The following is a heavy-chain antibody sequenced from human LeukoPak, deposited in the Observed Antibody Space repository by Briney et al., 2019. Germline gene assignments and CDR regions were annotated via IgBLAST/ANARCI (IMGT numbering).Heavy chain of an antibody. CDR3: AVVVPAAIRA. Sequence: GASVKVSCKASGYTFSSYGISWVRQAPGQGLEWMGWISTYSGNTNSAQNLQGRVTMTTDTSTSTAYMELRSLRSDDTAMYYCAVVVPAAIRAWGQGTLATVSS. CDR1: GYTFSSYG. V-gene: IGHV1-18*01. J-gene: IGHJ4*02. CDR2: ISTYSGNT. D-gene: IGHD2-2*02.